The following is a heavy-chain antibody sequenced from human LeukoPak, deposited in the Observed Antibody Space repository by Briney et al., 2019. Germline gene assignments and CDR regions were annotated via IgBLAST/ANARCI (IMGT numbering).Heavy chain of an antibody. D-gene: IGHD1-1*01. CDR2: IYDSGNT. J-gene: IGHJ4*02. Sequence: KPSETLSLTCTVSGGSISSYYWSWIRQPPGKGLEWIGYIYDSGNTNYNPSLKSRVTISVDTSKNQFSLKLSAVTAADTAVYYCARHYNQPPHYFDYWGQGTLLTVSS. V-gene: IGHV4-59*08. CDR1: GGSISSYY. CDR3: ARHYNQPPHYFDY.